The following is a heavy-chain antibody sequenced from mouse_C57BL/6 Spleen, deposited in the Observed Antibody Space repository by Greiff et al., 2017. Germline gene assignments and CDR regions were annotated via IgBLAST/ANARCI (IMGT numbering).Heavy chain of an antibody. J-gene: IGHJ4*01. V-gene: IGHV1-61*01. CDR2: IYPSDSET. Sequence: QVQLQQPGAELVRPGSSVKLSCKASGYTFTSYWMDWVKQRPGQGLEWIGNIYPSDSETHYNQKFKDKATLTIDTSSSTAYMQLSSLTSEDSAVYYCARRGYYMDYWGQGTSVTVSS. D-gene: IGHD1-1*01. CDR3: ARRGYYMDY. CDR1: GYTFTSYW.